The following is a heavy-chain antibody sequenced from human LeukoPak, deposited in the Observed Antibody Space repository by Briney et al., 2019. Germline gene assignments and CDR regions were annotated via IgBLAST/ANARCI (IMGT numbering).Heavy chain of an antibody. Sequence: TGGSLRLSCAASGFTFGDYYMTWIRQAPGKGLEWVSYISSSGGTIYYADSVKGRFTISRDNAKNSLYLQMNSLRAEDTAVYYCARGNLELWSLYFGYWGQGTLVTVSS. CDR1: GFTFGDYY. CDR3: ARGNLELWSLYFGY. V-gene: IGHV3-11*01. J-gene: IGHJ4*02. D-gene: IGHD3-16*01. CDR2: ISSSGGTI.